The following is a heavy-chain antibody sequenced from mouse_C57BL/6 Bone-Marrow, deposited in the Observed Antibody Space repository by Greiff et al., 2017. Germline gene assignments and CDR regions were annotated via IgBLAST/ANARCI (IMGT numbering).Heavy chain of an antibody. V-gene: IGHV1-69*01. CDR3: ARYSYYYGSSLFAY. D-gene: IGHD1-1*01. Sequence: QVQLQQPGAELVMPGASVKLSCKASGYTFTSYWMHWVKQRPGQGLEWIGEIDPSDSYTNYNQKFKGKSTLTVDKSSSTAYMQLSILTSEYSAVYYCARYSYYYGSSLFAYWGQGTLVTVSA. J-gene: IGHJ3*01. CDR1: GYTFTSYW. CDR2: IDPSDSYT.